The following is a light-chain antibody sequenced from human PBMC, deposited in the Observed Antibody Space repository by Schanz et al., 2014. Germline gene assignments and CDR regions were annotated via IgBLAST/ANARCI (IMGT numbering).Light chain of an antibody. CDR1: QSVLYTSDSKNY. J-gene: IGKJ5*01. CDR2: WAS. CDR3: QQYLNWPIT. Sequence: DIVMTQSPDSLPVSLGERATINCKSSQSVLYTSDSKNYLAWYQHKPGQPPKLLISWASTRESGVPDRFTGSGSGTDFTLTISGLQAEDVAVYYCQQYLNWPITFGQGTRLEIK. V-gene: IGKV4-1*01.